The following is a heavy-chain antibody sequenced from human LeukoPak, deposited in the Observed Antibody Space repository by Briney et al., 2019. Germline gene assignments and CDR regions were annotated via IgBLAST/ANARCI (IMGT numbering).Heavy chain of an antibody. CDR1: GYTFTGYY. CDR2: INSNSGGT. V-gene: IGHV1-2*02. D-gene: IGHD3-10*01. Sequence: ASVTVSCKASGYTFTGYYMHWVRQAPGRGLEWMGWINSNSGGTNYAQKLQGRAIMTRDTSISTAYMELRRLRYDDTAVYYCARDQYYYGSGSYLSYDFDYWGKGTLVTVSS. J-gene: IGHJ4*02. CDR3: ARDQYYYGSGSYLSYDFDY.